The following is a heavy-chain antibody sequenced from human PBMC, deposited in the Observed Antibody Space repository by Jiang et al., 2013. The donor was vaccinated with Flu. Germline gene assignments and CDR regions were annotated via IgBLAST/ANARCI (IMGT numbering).Heavy chain of an antibody. D-gene: IGHD2-15*01. Sequence: LLKPSETLSLTCTVYGASFTDYYLTWIRRPPGKGLEWIGHISIDGTTNYNPSLKSRVTILVDTPKNQLSLRLSSLTAADTAVYYCARQGPFCSGDRCYSGWFDPWGQGTLVTVSS. V-gene: IGHV4-4*09. CDR1: GASFTDYY. J-gene: IGHJ5*02. CDR3: ARQGPFCSGDRCYSGWFDP. CDR2: ISIDGTT.